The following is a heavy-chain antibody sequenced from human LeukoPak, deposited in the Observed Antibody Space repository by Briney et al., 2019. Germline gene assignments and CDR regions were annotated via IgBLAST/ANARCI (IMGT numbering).Heavy chain of an antibody. CDR2: IIPIFGTA. CDR3: AREYSWNSNWFDP. V-gene: IGHV1-69*05. Sequence: ASVKVSCKASGGTFSSYAISWVRQAPGQGLEWMGGIIPIFGTANYAQKFQGRVTMTRDTSISTAYMELSRLRSDDTAVYYCAREYSWNSNWFDPWGQGTLVTVSS. D-gene: IGHD1-7*01. CDR1: GGTFSSYA. J-gene: IGHJ5*02.